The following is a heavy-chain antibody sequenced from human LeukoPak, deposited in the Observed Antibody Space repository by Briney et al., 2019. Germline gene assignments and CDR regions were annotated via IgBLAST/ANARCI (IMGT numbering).Heavy chain of an antibody. J-gene: IGHJ3*02. CDR1: GYTFTSYY. CDR3: ARGGDSSGWPDAFDI. Sequence: ASVKVSCKTFGYTFTSYYVHWVRQAPGQGLEWLGIIDPSGGLTSYAQKFQGRVTMTRDMSISTAYMELSRLRSDDTAVYYCARGGDSSGWPDAFDIWGQGTMVTVSS. D-gene: IGHD6-19*01. CDR2: IDPSGGLT. V-gene: IGHV1-46*01.